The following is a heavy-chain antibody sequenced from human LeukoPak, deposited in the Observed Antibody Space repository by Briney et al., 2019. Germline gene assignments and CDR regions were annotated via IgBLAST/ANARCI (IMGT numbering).Heavy chain of an antibody. D-gene: IGHD5-24*01. Sequence: PGGSLRLSCSASGFIFSNYGMHWVRQAPGKGLEWVAFIRFDGSNKDYAESVKGRLTFSRDNSKNTLYLQMNSLRAEDTAVYYCAKGGGYNYYYFDYWGQGTLVTVSS. CDR1: GFIFSNYG. V-gene: IGHV3-30*02. J-gene: IGHJ4*02. CDR3: AKGGGYNYYYFDY. CDR2: IRFDGSNK.